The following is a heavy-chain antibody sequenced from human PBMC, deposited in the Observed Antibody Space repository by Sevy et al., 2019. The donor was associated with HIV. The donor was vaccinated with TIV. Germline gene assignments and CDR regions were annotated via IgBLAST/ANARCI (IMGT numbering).Heavy chain of an antibody. Sequence: GGSLRLSCAASGFTFSSYGMHWVRQAPGKGLEWVAVIWYDGSNKYYADSVKGRFTISRDNSKNTLYLQMNSLRAEDTAVYYCAKERRGYCSGGSCYLEYYFDYWGQGTLVTVSS. V-gene: IGHV3-33*06. J-gene: IGHJ4*02. D-gene: IGHD2-15*01. CDR2: IWYDGSNK. CDR3: AKERRGYCSGGSCYLEYYFDY. CDR1: GFTFSSYG.